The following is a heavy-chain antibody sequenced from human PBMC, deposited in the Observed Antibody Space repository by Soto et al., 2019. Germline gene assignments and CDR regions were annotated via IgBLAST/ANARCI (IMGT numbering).Heavy chain of an antibody. CDR3: ARLNRDYYYYGMDV. J-gene: IGHJ6*02. CDR2: IDQNGIT. V-gene: IGHV4-4*02. Sequence: PSETLSLTGAVSGDPISSSKWWTWVRQTPGKGLEWIGKIDQNGITNYNPSLESRVTILKDNSKNQLSLKLTSVTAVDSAVYYCARLNRDYYYYGMDVWGQGATVTISS. CDR1: GDPISSSKW.